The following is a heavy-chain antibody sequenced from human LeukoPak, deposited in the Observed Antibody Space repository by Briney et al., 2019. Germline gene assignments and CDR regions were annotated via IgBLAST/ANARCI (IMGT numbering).Heavy chain of an antibody. J-gene: IGHJ4*02. CDR3: TTGIRGD. Sequence: GGSLRLSCAASGFIVTNAWMNWVRQAPGKGLEWVGRIQSKTDGGKTDYAAPVKGRFTISRDDSKNTLYLQMNSPKTEDTAIYYCTTGIRGDWGQGTQVTVSS. CDR2: IQSKTDGGKT. D-gene: IGHD3-3*02. CDR1: GFIVTNAW. V-gene: IGHV3-15*07.